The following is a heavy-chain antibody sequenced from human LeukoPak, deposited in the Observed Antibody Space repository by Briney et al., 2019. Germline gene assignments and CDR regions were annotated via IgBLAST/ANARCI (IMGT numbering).Heavy chain of an antibody. CDR3: VKTDLPRTSSGSGFDN. Sequence: PGGSLRLSCAASGFPFSTYAMNWVRQAPGKGLEWVSTVSVSGGSTYYADSVKGRFTISRGNSRNTLYLQMNSLRAEDTAVYYCVKTDLPRTSSGSGFDNWGQGTLVTVSS. CDR1: GFPFSTYA. CDR2: VSVSGGST. D-gene: IGHD1-26*01. J-gene: IGHJ4*02. V-gene: IGHV3-23*01.